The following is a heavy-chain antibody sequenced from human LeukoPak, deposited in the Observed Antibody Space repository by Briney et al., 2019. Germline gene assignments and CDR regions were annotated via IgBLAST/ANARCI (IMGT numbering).Heavy chain of an antibody. D-gene: IGHD7-27*01. CDR2: MSPNSGIT. CDR3: VRTPPNWGADY. Sequence: ASVKVSCKASGYTFTSYDINWVRQATGQGLEWMGWMSPNSGITGYALKFQGRVTMTRNTAISTAYMELSSLRSEDTAVYYCVRTPPNWGADYWGQGTLVTVSS. J-gene: IGHJ4*02. V-gene: IGHV1-8*01. CDR1: GYTFTSYD.